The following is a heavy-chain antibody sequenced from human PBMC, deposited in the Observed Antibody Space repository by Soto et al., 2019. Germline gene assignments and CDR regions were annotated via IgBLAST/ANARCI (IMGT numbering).Heavy chain of an antibody. V-gene: IGHV3-23*01. D-gene: IGHD5-18*01. CDR3: AKVDTAMVIFDY. J-gene: IGHJ4*02. CDR1: GFTFNNYA. Sequence: RLSCAASGFTFNNYAISWVRQAPGKGLEWVCAFGGSGGGSFYADSVKGRFTISRDNSKNTLYLQMSSLRADDTAVYYCAKVDTAMVIFDYWGQGTLVTVSS. CDR2: FGGSGGGS.